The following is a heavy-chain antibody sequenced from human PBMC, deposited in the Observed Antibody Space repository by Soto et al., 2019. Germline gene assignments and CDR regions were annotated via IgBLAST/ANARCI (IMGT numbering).Heavy chain of an antibody. CDR2: MNPNSGNT. J-gene: IGHJ3*02. D-gene: IGHD6-25*01. V-gene: IGHV1-8*01. CDR1: GYTFTSYD. Sequence: QVQLVQSGAEVKKPGASVKVSCKASGYTFTSYDINWVRQATGQGLEWMGWMNPNSGNTGYAQKFQGRVTMXRXXSISTAYMELSSLRSEDTAVYYCARGLTANDAFDIWGQGTMVTVSS. CDR3: ARGLTANDAFDI.